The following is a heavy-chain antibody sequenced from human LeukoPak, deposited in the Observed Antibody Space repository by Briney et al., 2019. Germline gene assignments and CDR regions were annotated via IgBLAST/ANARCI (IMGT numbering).Heavy chain of an antibody. V-gene: IGHV4-59*01. Sequence: SETLSLTCTVSGGSISSYYWSWIRQPPGKGLEWIGYIYYSGSTNYNPSLKSRATISVDTSKNQFSLKLSSVSAADTAVYYCASYDSSGYYVPDAFDIWGQGTMVTVSS. D-gene: IGHD3-22*01. CDR2: IYYSGST. CDR1: GGSISSYY. CDR3: ASYDSSGYYVPDAFDI. J-gene: IGHJ3*02.